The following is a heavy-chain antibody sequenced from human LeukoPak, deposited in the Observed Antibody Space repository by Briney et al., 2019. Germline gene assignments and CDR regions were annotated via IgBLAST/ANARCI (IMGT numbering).Heavy chain of an antibody. CDR2: IYYSGST. V-gene: IGHV4-30-4*08. Sequence: SETLSLTCTVSGGSISSGGYYWSRIRQHPRKGLEWIGYIYYSGSTYYNPSLKSRVTISVDTSKNQFSLKLSSVTAADTAVYYCARLNGSGNWFDPWGQGTLVTVSS. J-gene: IGHJ5*02. CDR1: GGSISSGGYY. CDR3: ARLNGSGNWFDP. D-gene: IGHD3-10*01.